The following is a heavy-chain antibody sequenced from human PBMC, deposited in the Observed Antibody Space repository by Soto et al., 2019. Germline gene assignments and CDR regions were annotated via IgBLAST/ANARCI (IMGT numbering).Heavy chain of an antibody. CDR3: AREGITIFGVVPPYYYYMDV. CDR1: GYTFTSYA. J-gene: IGHJ6*03. CDR2: INAGNGNT. Sequence: ASVKVSCKASGYTFTSYAMHWVRQAPGQRLEWMGWINAGNGNTKYSQKFQGRVTITRNTSISTAYMELSSLRSEDTAVYYCAREGITIFGVVPPYYYYMDVWGKGTTVTVS. D-gene: IGHD3-3*01. V-gene: IGHV1-3*01.